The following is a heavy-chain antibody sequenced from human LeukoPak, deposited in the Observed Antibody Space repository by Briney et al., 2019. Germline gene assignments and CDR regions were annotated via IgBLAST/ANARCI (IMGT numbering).Heavy chain of an antibody. Sequence: SETLSLTCTVSGGSISSSSYYWGWIRQPPGKGLEWIGSIYYSGSTYYNPSLKSRVTISVDKSKNQFSLKLSSVTAADTAVYYCARALGILTGYWQTTKYYFDYWGQGTLVTVSS. CDR2: IYYSGST. J-gene: IGHJ4*02. V-gene: IGHV4-39*07. D-gene: IGHD3-9*01. CDR1: GGSISSSSYY. CDR3: ARALGILTGYWQTTKYYFDY.